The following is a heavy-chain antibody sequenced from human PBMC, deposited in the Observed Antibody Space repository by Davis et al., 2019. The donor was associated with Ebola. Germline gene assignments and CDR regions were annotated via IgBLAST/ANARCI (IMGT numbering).Heavy chain of an antibody. J-gene: IGHJ6*02. CDR3: ASHRRNYYDSQSGIDYYYYGMDV. D-gene: IGHD3-22*01. CDR1: GFTFSSYW. Sequence: GESLKISCAASGFTFSSYWMHWVRQAPGKGLVWVSRINSDGSSTSYADSVKGRFTISRDNAKNTLYLQMNSLRAEDTAVYYCASHRRNYYDSQSGIDYYYYGMDVWGQGTTVTVSS. V-gene: IGHV3-74*01. CDR2: INSDGSST.